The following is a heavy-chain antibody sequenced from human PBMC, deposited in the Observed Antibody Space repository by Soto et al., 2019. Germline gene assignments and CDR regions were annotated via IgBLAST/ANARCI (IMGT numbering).Heavy chain of an antibody. CDR2: IGSKGETYAK. CDR3: ATEGHSSGWGWWAY. V-gene: IGHV3-73*01. CDR1: VFTFGASA. J-gene: IGHJ4*02. Sequence: PGXSLRLSCEAPVFTFGASARQWVVQASGKGLEWIGRIGSKGETYAKTYPASVKARFTISRDDSKKTAYLQMNSLESEDTAVYYCATEGHSSGWGWWAYWGQGTLVTVSS. D-gene: IGHD3-22*01.